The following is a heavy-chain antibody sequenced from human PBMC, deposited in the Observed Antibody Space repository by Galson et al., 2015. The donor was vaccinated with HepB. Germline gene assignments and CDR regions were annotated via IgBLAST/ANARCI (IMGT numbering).Heavy chain of an antibody. CDR1: GYTFTSYA. V-gene: IGHV7-4-1*02. CDR2: INTNTGNP. CDR3: ARTADSSWYLYAFDI. J-gene: IGHJ3*02. D-gene: IGHD6-13*01. Sequence: SVKVSCKASGYTFTSYAMNWVRQAPGQGLEWMGWINTNTGNPTYAQGFTGRFVFSLDTSVSTAYLQISSLKAEDTAVYYCARTADSSWYLYAFDIWGQGTMVTVSS.